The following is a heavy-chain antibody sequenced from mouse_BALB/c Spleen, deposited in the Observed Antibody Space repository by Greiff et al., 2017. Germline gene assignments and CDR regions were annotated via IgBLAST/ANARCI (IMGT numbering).Heavy chain of an antibody. CDR2: IDPENGNT. CDR1: GFNIKDYY. Sequence: VQLQQSGAELVRPGALVKLSCKASGFNIKDYYMHWVKQRPEQGLEWIGWIDPENGNTIYDPKFQGKASITADTSSNTAYLQLSSLTSEDTAVYYCASAYGNYGAMDYWGQGTSVTVSS. D-gene: IGHD2-1*01. J-gene: IGHJ4*01. V-gene: IGHV14-1*02. CDR3: ASAYGNYGAMDY.